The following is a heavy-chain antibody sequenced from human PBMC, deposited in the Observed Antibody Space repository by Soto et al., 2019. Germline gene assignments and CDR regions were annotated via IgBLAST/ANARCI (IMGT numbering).Heavy chain of an antibody. CDR3: ARDLGGSYPFDY. V-gene: IGHV1-69*13. CDR2: IIPIFGTA. J-gene: IGHJ4*02. D-gene: IGHD1-26*01. Sequence: ASVKVSCKASGGTFSSYAISWVRQAPGQGLEWMGGIIPIFGTANYAQKFQGRVTITADESTSTAYMELSSLRSEDTAVYYCARDLGGSYPFDYWGQGTLVTVSS. CDR1: GGTFSSYA.